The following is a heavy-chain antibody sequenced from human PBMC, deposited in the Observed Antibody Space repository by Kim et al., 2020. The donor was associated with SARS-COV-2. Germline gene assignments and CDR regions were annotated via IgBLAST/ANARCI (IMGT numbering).Heavy chain of an antibody. CDR1: GGSFSGYY. CDR2: INHSGST. J-gene: IGHJ4*02. D-gene: IGHD6-19*01. V-gene: IGHV4-34*01. Sequence: SETLSLTCAVYGGSFSGYYWSWIRQPPGKGLEWIGEINHSGSTNYNPSLKSRVTISVDTSKNQFSLKLSSVTAADTAVYYCARAVAGIRLYRYWGQGTLV. CDR3: ARAVAGIRLYRY.